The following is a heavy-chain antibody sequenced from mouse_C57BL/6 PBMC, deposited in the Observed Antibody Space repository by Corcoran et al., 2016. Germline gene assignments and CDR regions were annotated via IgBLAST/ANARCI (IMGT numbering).Heavy chain of an antibody. V-gene: IGHV1-19*01. CDR3: ASWDSSGYWDYAMDY. CDR1: GYTFTDYY. J-gene: IGHJ4*01. Sequence: EVQLQQSGPVLVKPGASVKMSCKASGYTFTDYYMNWVKQSHGKSLEWIGVINPYNGGTSYNQKFKGKATLTVDKSSSTAYMELNSLTSEDSAVYYCASWDSSGYWDYAMDYWGQGTSVTVSS. CDR2: INPYNGGT. D-gene: IGHD3-2*02.